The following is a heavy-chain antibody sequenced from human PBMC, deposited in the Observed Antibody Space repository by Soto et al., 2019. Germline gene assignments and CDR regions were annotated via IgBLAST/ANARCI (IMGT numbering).Heavy chain of an antibody. CDR1: GRACNGYG. D-gene: IGHD6-25*01. CDR3: ANILTAAGLGY. J-gene: IGHJ4*02. V-gene: IGHV3-23*01. CDR2: IGSSGGST. Sequence: GSLGVPCAESGRACNGYGLSWARQAPGKGLEWVSAIGSSGGSTYYADSVKGRFTISRDNSKNTLYLQMNSLRAEDTAVYYCANILTAAGLGYSGQRPLLTVSS.